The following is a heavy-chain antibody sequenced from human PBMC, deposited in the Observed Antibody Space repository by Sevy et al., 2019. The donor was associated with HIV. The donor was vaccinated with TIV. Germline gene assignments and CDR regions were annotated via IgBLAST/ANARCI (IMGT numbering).Heavy chain of an antibody. J-gene: IGHJ4*02. CDR2: LSYSGSS. Sequence: SETLSLTCTVSGGSIRSHYWSWIRQPPGKGLEWIGCLSYSGSSNYNPSLKSRVTMSIDTSTNQFTLNLSSVTAADTARYYCAGDTSGWWFDYWGQGTLVTVSS. V-gene: IGHV4-59*11. CDR3: AGDTSGWWFDY. CDR1: GGSIRSHY. D-gene: IGHD6-19*01.